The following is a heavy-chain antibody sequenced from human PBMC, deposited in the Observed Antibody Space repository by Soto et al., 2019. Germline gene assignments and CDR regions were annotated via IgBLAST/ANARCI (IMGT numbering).Heavy chain of an antibody. V-gene: IGHV3-66*01. Sequence: EVQLVESGGGLVQPGGSLRLSCAASGFTVSSNYMSWVRQAPGKGLEWVSTFYSGGSIYYTDSVKGRFIISRDNSKNTLYLQMNSRRAEDTALYYCASAPASGRWLDYWGQGTLVTVSS. CDR3: ASAPASGRWLDY. CDR1: GFTVSSNY. J-gene: IGHJ4*02. D-gene: IGHD5-12*01. CDR2: FYSGGSI.